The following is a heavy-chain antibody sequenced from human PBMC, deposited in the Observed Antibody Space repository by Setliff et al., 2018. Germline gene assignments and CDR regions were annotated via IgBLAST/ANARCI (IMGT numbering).Heavy chain of an antibody. J-gene: IGHJ4*02. CDR3: ARGPELDPLDY. D-gene: IGHD6-6*01. CDR1: GGSISSYY. V-gene: IGHV4-59*01. CDR2: IYYSGST. Sequence: PSETLSLTCTVSGGSISSYYWSWIRQPPGKGLEWIGYIYYSGSTNYNPSLKSRVTISVDTSKNQFSLKLSAVTAADTAVYYCARGPELDPLDYWGQGTLVTVSS.